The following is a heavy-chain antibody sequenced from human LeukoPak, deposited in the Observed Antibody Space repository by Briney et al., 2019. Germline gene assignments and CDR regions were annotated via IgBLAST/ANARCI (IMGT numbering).Heavy chain of an antibody. J-gene: IGHJ5*02. Sequence: GASVKVSCKASGGTFSSYAISWVRQAPGQGLKWMGGIIPIFGTANYAQKFQGRVTITADESTSTAYMELSSLRSEDTAVYYCARLGSGSYWEHNWFDPWGQGTLVTVSS. V-gene: IGHV1-69*13. CDR2: IIPIFGTA. CDR3: ARLGSGSYWEHNWFDP. D-gene: IGHD3-10*01. CDR1: GGTFSSYA.